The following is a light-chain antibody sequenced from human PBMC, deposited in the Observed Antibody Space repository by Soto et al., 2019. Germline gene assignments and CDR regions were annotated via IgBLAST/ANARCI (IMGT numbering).Light chain of an antibody. CDR1: SGSVSTSYY. CDR2: STN. J-gene: IGLJ3*02. Sequence: QAVVTQEPSFSVSPGGTVTLTCGLSSGSVSTSYYPSWYQQTPGQAPRTLIYSTNTRSSGVPDRFSGSIVGNKAALTITGAQADDESDYYCVLYRGSGIGVFGGGTKLTVL. V-gene: IGLV8-61*01. CDR3: VLYRGSGIGV.